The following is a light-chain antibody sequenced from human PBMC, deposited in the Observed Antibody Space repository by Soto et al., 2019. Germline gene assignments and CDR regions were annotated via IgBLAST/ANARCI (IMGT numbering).Light chain of an antibody. CDR3: QQSYSFPLT. CDR1: QSISNF. V-gene: IGKV1-39*01. Sequence: DIQMTQSPSSMSASVGDRVTIACRASQSISNFLNWYQQKPGKAPKLLIYATSSLQSGVPSRFSGSGSGTDFTLTIRSLQPEDFETYLCQQSYSFPLTFGGGTKVDIK. J-gene: IGKJ4*01. CDR2: ATS.